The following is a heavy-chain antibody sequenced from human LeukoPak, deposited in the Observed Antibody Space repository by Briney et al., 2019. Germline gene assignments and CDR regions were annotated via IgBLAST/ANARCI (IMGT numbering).Heavy chain of an antibody. J-gene: IGHJ4*02. CDR3: PRGLAAADDY. V-gene: IGHV3-48*03. CDR2: ISSSDSTI. CDR1: GCTSSSYE. Sequence: GGSLRLSCAASGCTSSSYEINCVRQAPAKGLEWVSYISSSDSTIFYAVSLKGRFTISTDNAKHSLYLQMNSLRAGDTAVYYCPRGLAAADDYWGQGTLVTVSS. D-gene: IGHD6-13*01.